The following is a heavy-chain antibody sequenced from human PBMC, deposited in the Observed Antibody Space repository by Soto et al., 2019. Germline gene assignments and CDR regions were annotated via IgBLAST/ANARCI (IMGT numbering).Heavy chain of an antibody. D-gene: IGHD2-2*02. CDR3: AKVLISPYIPSSSYFDY. Sequence: PGGSLRLSCAASGFTFSSYAMSWVRQAPGKGLEWVSAISGSGDSTYYADSVKGRFTISRDNYKNTLYLQMNSLRAEDTAVYYCAKVLISPYIPSSSYFDYWGQGTLVTVSS. CDR1: GFTFSSYA. J-gene: IGHJ4*02. V-gene: IGHV3-23*01. CDR2: ISGSGDST.